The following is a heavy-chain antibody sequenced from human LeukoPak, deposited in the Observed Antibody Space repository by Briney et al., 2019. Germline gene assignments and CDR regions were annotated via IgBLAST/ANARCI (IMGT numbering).Heavy chain of an antibody. CDR3: ARHRRYDYGDFFDL. V-gene: IGHV4-34*01. D-gene: IGHD4-17*01. CDR1: GGSFSGYY. J-gene: IGHJ2*01. Sequence: SETLSLTCAVYGGSFSGYYWSWIRQPPGKGLEWIGEINHSGSTNYNPSLKSRVTISVDTSKNQFSLKLRSVTAADTAVYYCARHRRYDYGDFFDLWGRGTLVTVSS. CDR2: INHSGST.